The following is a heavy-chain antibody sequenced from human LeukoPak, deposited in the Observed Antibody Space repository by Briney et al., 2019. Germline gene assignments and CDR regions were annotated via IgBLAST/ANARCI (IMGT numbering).Heavy chain of an antibody. Sequence: ASVKVSCKASGYTFTSYYMHWVRQAPGQGLEWMGIINPSGGSTSYAQKFQGRVTMTTDTFTSTAYMELRSLRSDDTAMYHCARDTDTGNYYGSGSYYSPPGYWGQGTLVTVSS. J-gene: IGHJ4*02. D-gene: IGHD3-10*01. CDR2: INPSGGST. CDR1: GYTFTSYY. V-gene: IGHV1-46*01. CDR3: ARDTDTGNYYGSGSYYSPPGY.